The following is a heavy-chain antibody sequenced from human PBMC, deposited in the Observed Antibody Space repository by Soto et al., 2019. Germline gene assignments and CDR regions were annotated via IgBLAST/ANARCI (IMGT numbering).Heavy chain of an antibody. J-gene: IGHJ4*02. Sequence: EVQLLESGGGLVQPGESLRLSCAASGFIFSSYAMSWVRQAPGKGLEWVSAISGSGGPTFYADSVKGRFTISRDNPKHTLYLQMISLRAEDTAVYYCAKDRVVFDYWGQGTLVTVSS. CDR2: ISGSGGPT. D-gene: IGHD2-15*01. CDR3: AKDRVVFDY. CDR1: GFIFSSYA. V-gene: IGHV3-23*01.